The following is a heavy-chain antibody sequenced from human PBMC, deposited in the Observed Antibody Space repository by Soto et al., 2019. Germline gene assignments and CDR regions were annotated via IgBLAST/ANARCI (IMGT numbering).Heavy chain of an antibody. CDR1: GGTFSSYA. Sequence: GASVKVSCKASGGTFSSYAISWVRQAPGQGLEWMGGITPIFGTANYAQKFQGRVTITADESTSTAYMELSSLRSEDTAVYYCARSGSYLYYFDYWGQGTLVTVSS. D-gene: IGHD1-26*01. CDR2: ITPIFGTA. J-gene: IGHJ4*02. CDR3: ARSGSYLYYFDY. V-gene: IGHV1-69*13.